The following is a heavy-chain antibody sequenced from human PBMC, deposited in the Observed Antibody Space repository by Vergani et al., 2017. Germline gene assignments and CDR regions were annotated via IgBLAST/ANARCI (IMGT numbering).Heavy chain of an antibody. V-gene: IGHV1-69*02. Sequence: QVQLVQSGAEVKKPGSSVKVSCKASGGTFSSYTISWVRQAPGQGLEWMGRIIPIRGIANYAQKFQGRVTITADKSTSTAYMELSSLRSEDTAVYYCAGGSVGASCLDDYWGQGTLVTVSS. CDR2: IIPIRGIA. J-gene: IGHJ4*02. CDR1: GGTFSSYT. D-gene: IGHD1-26*01. CDR3: AGGSVGASCLDDY.